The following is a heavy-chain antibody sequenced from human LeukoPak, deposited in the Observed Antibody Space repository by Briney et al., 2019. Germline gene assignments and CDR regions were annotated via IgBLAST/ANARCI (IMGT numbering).Heavy chain of an antibody. V-gene: IGHV1-2*02. Sequence: GASVKVSCTASGYTFTGYYIHWVRQAPGQGLEWMGWINPNSGGTNYAQKFQDRVTMTRDTSISTAYMELSRLRSDDTAVYYCATEHGTCGTTWEPTWGQGTLVTVSS. CDR2: INPNSGGT. D-gene: IGHD1-1*01. CDR1: GYTFTGYY. CDR3: ATEHGTCGTTWEPT. J-gene: IGHJ5*02.